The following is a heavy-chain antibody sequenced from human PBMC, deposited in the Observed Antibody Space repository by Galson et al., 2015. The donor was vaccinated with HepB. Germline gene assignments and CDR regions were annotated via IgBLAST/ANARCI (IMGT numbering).Heavy chain of an antibody. CDR1: GFTFSSYG. D-gene: IGHD6-13*01. CDR2: ISYDGSNK. J-gene: IGHJ4*02. Sequence: SLRLSCAASGFTFSSYGMHWVRQTPGKGLEWVAVISYDGSNKYYADSVKGRFTISRDNSKNTLYLQMNSLRAEDTAVYYCAKDFSESSWSFDYWGQGTLVTVSS. CDR3: AKDFSESSWSFDY. V-gene: IGHV3-30*18.